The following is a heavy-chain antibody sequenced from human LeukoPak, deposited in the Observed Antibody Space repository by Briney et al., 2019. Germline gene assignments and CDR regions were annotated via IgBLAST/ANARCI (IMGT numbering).Heavy chain of an antibody. V-gene: IGHV4-59*01. J-gene: IGHJ4*02. CDR1: GGSISSYY. D-gene: IGHD3-9*01. CDR3: ARAETYYDILTGYYPVHLDY. Sequence: PSETLSLTCTVSGGSISSYYWSWIRQPPGKGLEWIGYIYYSGSTNYNPSLKSRVTISVDTSKNQFSLKLSSVTAADTAVYYCARAETYYDILTGYYPVHLDYWGQGTLVTVSS. CDR2: IYYSGST.